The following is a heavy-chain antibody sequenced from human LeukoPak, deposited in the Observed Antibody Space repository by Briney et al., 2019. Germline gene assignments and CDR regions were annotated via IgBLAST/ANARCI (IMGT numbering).Heavy chain of an antibody. Sequence: GGSLRLSCAASGFTFSDYYMNWIRQAPGKGLDWVSYISGSGSTISYADSVKGRFTISRDNAKNSLYLQMNSLRAEDTAVYYCARGDSAYDDRLGDAFDIWGQGTMVTVSS. CDR3: ARGDSAYDDRLGDAFDI. J-gene: IGHJ3*02. V-gene: IGHV3-11*04. CDR1: GFTFSDYY. D-gene: IGHD5-12*01. CDR2: ISGSGSTI.